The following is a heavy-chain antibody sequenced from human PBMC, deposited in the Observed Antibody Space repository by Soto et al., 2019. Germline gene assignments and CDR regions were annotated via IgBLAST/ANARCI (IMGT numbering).Heavy chain of an antibody. Sequence: GGSLRLSCAASGLTVSSSYMSWVRQAPGKGLEWVSVIYGGGSTYYADSVKGLFTVSRDNSKNTLYLQMNSLRDEDTAIYFCAILDLPGHYFDYRGQGTLVTVSS. V-gene: IGHV3-53*01. CDR2: IYGGGST. CDR3: AILDLPGHYFDY. CDR1: GLTVSSSY. J-gene: IGHJ4*02.